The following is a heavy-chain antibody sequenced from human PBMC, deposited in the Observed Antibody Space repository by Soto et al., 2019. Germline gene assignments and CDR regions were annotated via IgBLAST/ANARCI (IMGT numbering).Heavy chain of an antibody. D-gene: IGHD2-2*01. CDR1: GYTFTSYY. CDR2: INPSGGST. J-gene: IGHJ6*02. V-gene: IGHV1-46*01. Sequence: ASVKVSCKASGYTFTSYYMHWVRQAPGQGLEWMGIINPSGGSTSYAEKFQGRVTMTRDTSTSTVYMELSSLRSEDTAVYYYAREIIVVPASSYHNYYYYGMDVPGQGMTVTVSS. CDR3: AREIIVVPASSYHNYYYYGMDV.